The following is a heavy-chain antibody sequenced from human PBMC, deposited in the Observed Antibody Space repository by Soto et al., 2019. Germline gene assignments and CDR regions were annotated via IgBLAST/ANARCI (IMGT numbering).Heavy chain of an antibody. CDR3: ARDRGGFRRWLQHAAFDI. CDR1: EFTFDSYS. J-gene: IGHJ3*02. V-gene: IGHV3-30-3*01. Sequence: QEQLVESGGGVVQPGRSLRLSCVASEFTFDSYSMNWVRQAPGRGLEWVAITSYDGHNNHYADSVKGRFTISRDNAKNPLYLPMNTRRPEDSAVDYCARDRGGFRRWLQHAAFDIWGQGTTVTVSS. D-gene: IGHD5-18*01. CDR2: TSYDGHNN.